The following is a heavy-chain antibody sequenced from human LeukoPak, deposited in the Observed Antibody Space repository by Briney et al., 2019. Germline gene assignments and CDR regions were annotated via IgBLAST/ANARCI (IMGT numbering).Heavy chain of an antibody. J-gene: IGHJ4*02. Sequence: PGGSLRLSCAASGFTFSSYAMSWVRQAPGKGLEWVSAISGSGGSTYYADSVKGRFTISRDNSKNTLYLQMNSLRAEDTAVYYCAKVGGGWQWLVTAYRDYFDYWGQGTLVTVSS. CDR2: ISGSGGST. CDR3: AKVGGGWQWLVTAYRDYFDY. V-gene: IGHV3-23*01. D-gene: IGHD6-19*01. CDR1: GFTFSSYA.